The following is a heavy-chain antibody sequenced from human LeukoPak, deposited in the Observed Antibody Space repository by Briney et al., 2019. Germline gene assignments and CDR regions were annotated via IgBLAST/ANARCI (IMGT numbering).Heavy chain of an antibody. CDR1: GFTFSSYA. CDR2: ISGSDDST. CDR3: AKGRGYYYYFDY. Sequence: PGGSLRLSCAASGFTFSSYAMSWVRQAPGKGLEWVSAISGSDDSTYYADSVKGRFTISRDNSKNTLYLQMNSLRADDTAVYYCAKGRGYYYYFDYWGQGTLVTVSS. D-gene: IGHD3-22*01. J-gene: IGHJ4*02. V-gene: IGHV3-23*01.